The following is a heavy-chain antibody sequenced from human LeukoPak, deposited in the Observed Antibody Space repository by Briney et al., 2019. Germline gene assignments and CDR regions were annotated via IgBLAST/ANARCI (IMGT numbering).Heavy chain of an antibody. J-gene: IGHJ4*02. CDR2: IHPGDNT. V-gene: IGHV3-53*01. CDR1: GFTVNNNY. CDR3: TRGASYYDY. Sequence: GGSLRLSCAAFGFTVNNNYMNWVRQAPGKGLEWVSGIHPGDNTYYADSVKGRFTISRDNSKNTLYLQMNSLRAEDTAVYYCTRGASYYDYWGQGTLVTVSS. D-gene: IGHD3-10*01.